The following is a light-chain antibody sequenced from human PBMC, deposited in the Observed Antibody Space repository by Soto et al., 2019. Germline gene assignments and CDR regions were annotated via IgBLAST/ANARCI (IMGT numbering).Light chain of an antibody. CDR3: QEYDNWPPEGT. CDR1: QSVSIN. V-gene: IGKV3-15*01. J-gene: IGKJ1*01. CDR2: GAS. Sequence: VLTQSPATLSVSPGERASLSCRASQSVSINLAWYQQKPGQAPRLLIYGASTRATGIPGRFSGSGSGTDFTLSINTLQSEDSAVYYCQEYDNWPPEGTFGQGTKVEV.